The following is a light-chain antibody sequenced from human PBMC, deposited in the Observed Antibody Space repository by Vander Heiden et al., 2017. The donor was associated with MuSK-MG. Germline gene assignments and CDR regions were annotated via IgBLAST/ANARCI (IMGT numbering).Light chain of an antibody. CDR1: QTVSTNY. V-gene: IGKV3-20*01. CDR3: QQYGSSPFT. CDR2: GAS. Sequence: EIVLTQSPGTLSLSPGERATLSCRACQTVSTNYLAWYRQKPGQAPRLLVYGASSRATGIPDRFSGSGSGTDFTLTINRLEPEDFAVYYCQQYGSSPFTFGPGTKVDFK. J-gene: IGKJ3*01.